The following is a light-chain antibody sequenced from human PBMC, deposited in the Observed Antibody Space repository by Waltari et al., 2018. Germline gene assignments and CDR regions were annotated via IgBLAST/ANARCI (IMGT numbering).Light chain of an antibody. V-gene: IGLV5-45*01. CDR3: LVWYSGAWV. Sequence: QAVLTQPASLSASPGASVSLTCTLRSGINVASYRIYWYQQKPGSPPQYLLRYNSDSDKQQGSGVPSRFSGSKDVSANAGVLVISWLQSEDEADYYCLVWYSGAWVFGGGTKLTVL. J-gene: IGLJ3*02. CDR1: SGINVASYR. CDR2: YNSDSDK.